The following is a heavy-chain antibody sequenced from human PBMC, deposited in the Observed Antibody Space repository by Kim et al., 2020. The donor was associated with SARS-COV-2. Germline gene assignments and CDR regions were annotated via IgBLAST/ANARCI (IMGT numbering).Heavy chain of an antibody. Sequence: SETLSLTCTVSGGSISNYYWSWIRQPPGKGLEWIGYIYYSGSTNYNPSLRSRVTISVDTSKNQFSLKLSSVTAADTAVYYCARVGARSVAFDIWGQGTMVTVSS. CDR3: ARVGARSVAFDI. CDR1: GGSISNYY. CDR2: IYYSGST. J-gene: IGHJ3*02. V-gene: IGHV4-59*01. D-gene: IGHD3-16*01.